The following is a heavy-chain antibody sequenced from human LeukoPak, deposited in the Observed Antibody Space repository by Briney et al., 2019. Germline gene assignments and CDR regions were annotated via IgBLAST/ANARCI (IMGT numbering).Heavy chain of an antibody. V-gene: IGHV3-23*01. CDR1: GFTFSSNS. Sequence: PGGSLRLSCAASGFTFSSNSMNWVRQAPGKGLEWVSAISGSGGSTYYADSVKGRFTISRDNSKNTLYLQMNSLRAEDTAVYYCAKGSRGYNPTDDYWGQGTLVTVSS. CDR3: AKGSRGYNPTDDY. J-gene: IGHJ4*02. CDR2: ISGSGGST. D-gene: IGHD1-14*01.